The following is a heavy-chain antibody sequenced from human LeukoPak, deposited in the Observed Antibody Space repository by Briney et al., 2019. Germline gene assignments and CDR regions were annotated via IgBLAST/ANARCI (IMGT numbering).Heavy chain of an antibody. Sequence: SETLSLTCTVSGGSIISRTYYWAWIRQPPGKGLEWIGSIYYSESTYYNPSLKSRVTISVDTSKNQFSLKLSSVTGADTAVYYCVTQSVDPDDYWGQGTLVTVSS. CDR3: VTQSVDPDDY. CDR2: IYYSEST. V-gene: IGHV4-39*01. CDR1: GGSIISRTYY. D-gene: IGHD5-12*01. J-gene: IGHJ4*02.